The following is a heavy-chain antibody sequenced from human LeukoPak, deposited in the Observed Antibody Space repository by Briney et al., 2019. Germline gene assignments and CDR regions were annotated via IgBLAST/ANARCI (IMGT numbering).Heavy chain of an antibody. V-gene: IGHV3-9*01. Sequence: GGSLRLSCAASALTFSDDAMQWVRQAPGKGLQWVAGISWSGGGIGYADSVKGRFTISRDNAKNSLYLQMNSLRPEDTAFYYCTKVQYSVNDSQPDSCGQGALVTVSS. CDR1: ALTFSDDA. J-gene: IGHJ4*02. CDR2: ISWSGGGI. D-gene: IGHD5/OR15-5a*01. CDR3: TKVQYSVNDSQPDS.